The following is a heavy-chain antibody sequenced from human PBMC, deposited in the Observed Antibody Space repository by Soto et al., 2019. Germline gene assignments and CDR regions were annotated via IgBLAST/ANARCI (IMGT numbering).Heavy chain of an antibody. CDR3: ARGDSGYDDPYYFDY. CDR1: GGFISSYY. Sequence: QVQLQESGPGLVKPSESLSLTCTVSGGFISSYYWSWIRQPPGKGLEWIGYIYYSGSTNYNPSLKSRVTISVDTSKNQFSLKLSSVTAADTAVYYCARGDSGYDDPYYFDYWGQGTLVTVSS. V-gene: IGHV4-59*01. CDR2: IYYSGST. D-gene: IGHD5-12*01. J-gene: IGHJ4*02.